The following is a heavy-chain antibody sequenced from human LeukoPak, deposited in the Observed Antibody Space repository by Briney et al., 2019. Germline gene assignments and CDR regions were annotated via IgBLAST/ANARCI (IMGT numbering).Heavy chain of an antibody. D-gene: IGHD3-10*01. CDR3: ARGDYYGSGSSGGDY. J-gene: IGHJ4*02. CDR2: ISWDGGST. V-gene: IGHV3-43D*03. Sequence: GGSLRLSCAASGFTFDDYAMHWVRQAPGKGLEWVSLISWDGGSTYYADSVKGRFTISRDNSKNSLYLQMNSLRAEDTALYYCARGDYYGSGSSGGDYWGQGTLVTVSS. CDR1: GFTFDDYA.